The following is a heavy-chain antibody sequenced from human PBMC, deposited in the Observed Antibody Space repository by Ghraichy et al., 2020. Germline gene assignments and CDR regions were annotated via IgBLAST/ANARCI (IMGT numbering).Heavy chain of an antibody. J-gene: IGHJ4*02. D-gene: IGHD4-17*01. V-gene: IGHV3-7*01. CDR1: GFTFSRHW. CDR2: IKADGSER. Sequence: GESLNISCVASGFTFSRHWMSWVRQAPGKGLEWVASIKADGSERHYVESVKGLFTISRDNAKNSLSLEMNTLRAEDRAVYYCARDPYGDYKYGGTDYWGQGTLVTVSS. CDR3: ARDPYGDYKYGGTDY.